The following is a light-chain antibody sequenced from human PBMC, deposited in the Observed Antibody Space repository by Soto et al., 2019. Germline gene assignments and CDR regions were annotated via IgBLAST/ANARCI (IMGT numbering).Light chain of an antibody. CDR3: AAWDDSLNGPL. J-gene: IGLJ2*01. V-gene: IGLV1-44*01. CDR2: SNN. CDR1: SSNIGSNT. Sequence: QSVLTQPPSPSGTPGQRVTISCSGSSSNIGSNTVNWYQQLPGTPPKLLIYSNNQRPSGVPDRFSGSKSGTSASLAISGLQSEDEDDYYCAAWDDSLNGPLFGGGTKLTVL.